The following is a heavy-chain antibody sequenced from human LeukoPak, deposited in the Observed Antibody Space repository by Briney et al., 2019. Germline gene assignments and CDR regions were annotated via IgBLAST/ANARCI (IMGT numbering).Heavy chain of an antibody. CDR3: VRAGLGGLDSTGYRFLEY. CDR2: INPDNDDT. Sequence: ASVKVSCKASGYTFTDYYMYWVRQAPGQGLEWMGWINPDNDDTKYSENFQGRVTMTRDTSISTAYMELIRLRSDDTAVYYCVRAGLGGLDSTGYRFLEYWGQGTLVTVSA. J-gene: IGHJ4*02. D-gene: IGHD3-22*01. CDR1: GYTFTDYY. V-gene: IGHV1-2*02.